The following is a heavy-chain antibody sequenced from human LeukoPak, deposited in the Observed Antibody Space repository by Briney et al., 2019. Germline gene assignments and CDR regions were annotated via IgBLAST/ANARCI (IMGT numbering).Heavy chain of an antibody. CDR1: GFTFSSYA. D-gene: IGHD3-3*01. J-gene: IGHJ6*03. CDR3: AKANEAYDFWSGYYIFGGTFGYYYYMDV. CDR2: ISGSGGST. V-gene: IGHV3-23*01. Sequence: GGSLRLSCAASGFTFSSYAMSWVRQAPGKGLEWVSAISGSGGSTYYADSVKGRFTISRDNSKNTLYLQMNSLRAEDTAVYYCAKANEAYDFWSGYYIFGGTFGYYYYMDVWGKGTTVTVSS.